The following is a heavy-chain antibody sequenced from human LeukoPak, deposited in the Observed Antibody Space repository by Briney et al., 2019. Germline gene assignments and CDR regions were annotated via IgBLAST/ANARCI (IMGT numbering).Heavy chain of an antibody. D-gene: IGHD6-19*01. CDR1: GGSISSSNW. Sequence: SETLSLTCAVSGGSISSSNWWSWVRQPPGKGLEWIGEIYHSGGTNYNPSLKSRVTISVDKSKNQFSPKLSSVTAADTAVYYCARADSSGNAFDIWGQGTMVTVSS. V-gene: IGHV4-4*02. J-gene: IGHJ3*02. CDR3: ARADSSGNAFDI. CDR2: IYHSGGT.